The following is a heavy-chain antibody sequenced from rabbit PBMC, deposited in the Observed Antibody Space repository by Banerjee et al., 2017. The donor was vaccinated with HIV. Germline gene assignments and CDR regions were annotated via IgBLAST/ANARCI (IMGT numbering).Heavy chain of an antibody. CDR2: ILLGSTYIT. CDR3: AGSSYSGYAGRSYANGYYFDL. Sequence: QSVEESGGDLVKPGASLTLTCTASEFSFSSDYWIYWVRQAPGKGLEWIARILLGSTYITHYATWATGRFTISKTSSTTVTLQMTSLTAADTATYFCAGSSYSGYAGRSYANGYYFDLWGPGTLVTVS. V-gene: IGHV1S40*01. CDR1: EFSFSSDYW. J-gene: IGHJ4*01. D-gene: IGHD8-1*01.